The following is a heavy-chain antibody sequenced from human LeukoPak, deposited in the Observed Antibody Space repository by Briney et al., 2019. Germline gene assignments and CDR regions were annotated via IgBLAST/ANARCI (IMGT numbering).Heavy chain of an antibody. CDR1: RFTFSSYS. CDR2: ISSSSSYI. D-gene: IGHD2/OR15-2a*01. CDR3: ARDLSEYYYYGMDV. Sequence: GGSLRLSPAPSRFTFSSYSMNSVRQAPGKGLEWVSSISSSSSYIYYADSVKGRFTISRDNAKNSLYLQMNSLRAEDTAVYYCARDLSEYYYYGMDVWGQGTTVTVSS. V-gene: IGHV3-21*01. J-gene: IGHJ6*02.